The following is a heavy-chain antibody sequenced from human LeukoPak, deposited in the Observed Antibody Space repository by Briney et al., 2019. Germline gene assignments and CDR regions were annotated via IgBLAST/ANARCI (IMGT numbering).Heavy chain of an antibody. V-gene: IGHV3-30*03. CDR1: GFTFSSYG. CDR2: ISYDGSNK. CDR3: ARERDLYYYDSSGLQTDAFDI. D-gene: IGHD3-22*01. J-gene: IGHJ3*02. Sequence: GRSLRLSCAASGFTFSSYGMHWVRQAPGKGLEWVAVISYDGSNKYYADSVKGRFTISRDNAKNSLYLQMNSLRAEDTAVYYCARERDLYYYDSSGLQTDAFDIWGQGTMVTVSS.